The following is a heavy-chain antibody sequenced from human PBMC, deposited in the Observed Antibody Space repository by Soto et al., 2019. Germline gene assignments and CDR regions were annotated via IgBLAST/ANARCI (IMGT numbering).Heavy chain of an antibody. CDR2: IIPIFGTA. Sequence: SVKVSCKASGGTFSSYAISWVRQAPGQGLEWMGGIIPIFGTANYAQKFQGRVTITADKSTSTAYMELSSLRSEDTAVYYCARSLDTLRGYSYGPRFDYWGQGTMVTVSS. J-gene: IGHJ4*02. V-gene: IGHV1-69*06. CDR1: GGTFSSYA. CDR3: ARSLDTLRGYSYGPRFDY. D-gene: IGHD5-18*01.